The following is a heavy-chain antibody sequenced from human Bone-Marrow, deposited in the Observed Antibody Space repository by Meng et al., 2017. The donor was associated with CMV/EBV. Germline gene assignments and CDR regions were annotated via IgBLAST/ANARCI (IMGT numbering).Heavy chain of an antibody. CDR3: ARRRSSGGWFAP. D-gene: IGHD3-10*01. CDR1: GGSFSGYY. CDR2: INHSGST. Sequence: SETLSLTCAVYGGSFSGYYWSWIRQPPGKGLEWIGEINHSGSTNYNPSLKSRVTISVDTSKNQFSLKLSSVTAADTAVYYCARRRSSGGWFAPWGPGHRVTGAS. J-gene: IGHJ5*02. V-gene: IGHV4-34*01.